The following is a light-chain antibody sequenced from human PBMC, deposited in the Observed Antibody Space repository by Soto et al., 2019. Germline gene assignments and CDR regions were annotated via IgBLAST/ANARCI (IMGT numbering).Light chain of an antibody. CDR1: QSISTW. Sequence: DIQMTQSPSTLSVSVGDRVTITCRASQSISTWLAWYQQKPGTAPKLLIYKASSLQSGVPSRFSGSGSGTEFTLTISSLQPDDFATYYCQQYVRAFRSFGQGTKVDIK. CDR2: KAS. J-gene: IGKJ1*01. V-gene: IGKV1-5*03. CDR3: QQYVRAFRS.